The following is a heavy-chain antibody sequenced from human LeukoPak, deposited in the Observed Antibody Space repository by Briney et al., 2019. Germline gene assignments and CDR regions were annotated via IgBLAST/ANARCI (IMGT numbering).Heavy chain of an antibody. CDR3: ARYCSSTSAKNFDY. CDR1: GGSISSGDYY. D-gene: IGHD2-2*01. V-gene: IGHV4-30-4*01. Sequence: PSETLSLTCTVSGGSISSGDYYWSWIRRPPGKGLEWIGYIYYSGSTYYNPSLKSRVTISVDTSKNQFSLKLSSVTAADTAVYYCARYCSSTSAKNFDYWGQGTLVTVSS. CDR2: IYYSGST. J-gene: IGHJ4*02.